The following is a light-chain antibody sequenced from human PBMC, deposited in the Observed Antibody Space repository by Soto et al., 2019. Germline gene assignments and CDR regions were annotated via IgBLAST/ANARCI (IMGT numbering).Light chain of an antibody. J-gene: IGLJ1*01. CDR2: DVS. V-gene: IGLV2-11*01. Sequence: QSVLTQPRSVSGSPGQSVTISCTGTSSDVGGYNYVSWYQQHPGKAPKFMIYDVSKRPSGVPDRFSGSKSGNTASLTISGLQADDAADYYCCTYAITYYVFGTGTKLTVL. CDR3: CTYAITYYV. CDR1: SSDVGGYNY.